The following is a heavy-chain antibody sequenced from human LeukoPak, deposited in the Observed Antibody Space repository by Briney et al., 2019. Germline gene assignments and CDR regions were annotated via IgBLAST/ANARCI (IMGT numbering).Heavy chain of an antibody. CDR1: GFAFNSYA. J-gene: IGHJ6*02. Sequence: GRSPRLSCAVSGFAFNSYAMHWVRQAPGEGLEWEAFISHDGSAQSYADSVKGRFTISRDNSKNTLYLQMNSLRPEDTAVYYCARDLDGGDFWSGSLPYYYYGMDVWGQGTTVTVSS. D-gene: IGHD3-3*01. CDR3: ARDLDGGDFWSGSLPYYYYGMDV. V-gene: IGHV3-30-3*01. CDR2: ISHDGSAQ.